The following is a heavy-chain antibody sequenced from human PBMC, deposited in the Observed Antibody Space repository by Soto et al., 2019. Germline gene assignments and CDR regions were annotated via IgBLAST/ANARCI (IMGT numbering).Heavy chain of an antibody. V-gene: IGHV3-15*01. D-gene: IGHD1-26*01. CDR1: GFTFSNAW. CDR2: IKSKTDGGTT. CDR3: TTCSGSYYLERYYYYGMDV. Sequence: GESLKISCAASGFTFSNAWMSWVRQAPGKGLEWVGRIKSKTDGGTTDYAAPVKGRFTISRDDSKNTLYLQMNSLKTEDTAVYYCTTCSGSYYLERYYYYGMDVWGQGTTFTVSS. J-gene: IGHJ6*02.